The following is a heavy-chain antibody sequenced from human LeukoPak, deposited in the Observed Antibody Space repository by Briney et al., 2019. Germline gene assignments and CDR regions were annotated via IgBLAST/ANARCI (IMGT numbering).Heavy chain of an antibody. CDR1: GYTLTELS. V-gene: IGHV1-2*06. J-gene: IGHJ5*02. CDR3: ASGGTAGWNWFDP. D-gene: IGHD1-1*01. CDR2: INPNSGGT. Sequence: ASVKVSCKVSGYTLTELSMHWVRQAPGQGLEWMGRINPNSGGTNYAQKFQGRVTMTRDTSISTAYMELSRLRSDDTAVYYCASGGTAGWNWFDPWGQGTLVTVSS.